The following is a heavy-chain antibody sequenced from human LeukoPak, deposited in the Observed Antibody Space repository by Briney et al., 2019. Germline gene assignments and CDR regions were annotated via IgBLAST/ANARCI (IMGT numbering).Heavy chain of an antibody. CDR3: ARREQQLVNFDY. D-gene: IGHD6-13*01. J-gene: IGHJ4*02. CDR2: IYHSGST. Sequence: PSQTLSLTCAVSGGSISSGGYSWSWIRQPPGKGLEWIGYIYHSGSTYYNPSLKSRVTISVDRSKNQFSLKLSSVTAADTAVYYCARREQQLVNFDYWGQGTLVTVSS. CDR1: GGSISSGGYS. V-gene: IGHV4-30-2*01.